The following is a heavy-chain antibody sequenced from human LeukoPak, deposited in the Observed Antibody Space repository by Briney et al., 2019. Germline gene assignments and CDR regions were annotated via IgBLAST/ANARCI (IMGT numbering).Heavy chain of an antibody. CDR1: GFTFSSYS. V-gene: IGHV3-21*01. J-gene: IGHJ3*02. Sequence: PGGSLRLSCAASGFTFSSYSMNWVRQAPGKGLEWVSSISSSSSYIYDADSVKGRFTISRDNAKNSLYLQMNSLRAEDTAVYYCARDPNPYCSSTSCDDAFDIWGQGTMVTVSS. CDR2: ISSSSSYI. D-gene: IGHD2-2*01. CDR3: ARDPNPYCSSTSCDDAFDI.